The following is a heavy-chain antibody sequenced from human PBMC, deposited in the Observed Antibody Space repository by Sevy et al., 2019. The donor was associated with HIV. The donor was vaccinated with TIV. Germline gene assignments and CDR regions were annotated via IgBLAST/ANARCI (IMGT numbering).Heavy chain of an antibody. Sequence: GGSPRLSCVASGFTFSTYTMNWVRQAPGKGLEWISSISFSSNYIYYADSVKGRFTISRDNARNSLDLQMNSLRAEDTAVYYCARPYGSGSWEAFDVWGQGTMVTVSS. D-gene: IGHD3-10*01. CDR2: ISFSSNYI. CDR1: GFTFSTYT. CDR3: ARPYGSGSWEAFDV. V-gene: IGHV3-21*01. J-gene: IGHJ3*01.